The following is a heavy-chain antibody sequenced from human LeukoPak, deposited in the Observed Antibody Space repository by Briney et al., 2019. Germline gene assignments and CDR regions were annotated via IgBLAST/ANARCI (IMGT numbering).Heavy chain of an antibody. D-gene: IGHD3-10*01. CDR3: AKVAYYYGSGSYYNLDY. Sequence: PGGSLRLSCAASGFTFSSYVMHWVRQAPGKGREGLAVISYDGSNKYYADSVKGRFTISRDNSKNTLYLQMNSLRAEDTAVYYCAKVAYYYGSGSYYNLDYWGQGTLVTVSS. V-gene: IGHV3-30*18. J-gene: IGHJ4*02. CDR1: GFTFSSYV. CDR2: ISYDGSNK.